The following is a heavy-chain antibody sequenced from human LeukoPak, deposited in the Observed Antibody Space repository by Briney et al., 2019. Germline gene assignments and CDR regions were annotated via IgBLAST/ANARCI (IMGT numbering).Heavy chain of an antibody. V-gene: IGHV3-30*02. Sequence: GGSLRLSCAASGFTFSSCGMHWVRQAPGKGLEWVAFIRYDGSNKYYADSVKGRFTISRDNSKNTLYLQMNSLRAEDTAVYYCAREGVTISGRDYYYYMDVWGKGTTVTVSS. CDR3: AREGVTISGRDYYYYMDV. CDR1: GFTFSSCG. D-gene: IGHD3-10*01. CDR2: IRYDGSNK. J-gene: IGHJ6*03.